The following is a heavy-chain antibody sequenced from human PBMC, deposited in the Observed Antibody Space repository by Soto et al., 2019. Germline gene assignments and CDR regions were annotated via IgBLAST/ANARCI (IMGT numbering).Heavy chain of an antibody. CDR3: AKDKGVFNWATSYFDY. D-gene: IGHD1-1*01. Sequence: LRLSCAASGFTFSNYAMHWVRQAPGKGLEWVALTSYDGNNEYYTDSVKGRFTIYRDNSKNTLFLQMNSPRPEDTAVYYCAKDKGVFNWATSYFDYWGQGALVTVSS. V-gene: IGHV3-30*18. CDR2: TSYDGNNE. J-gene: IGHJ4*02. CDR1: GFTFSNYA.